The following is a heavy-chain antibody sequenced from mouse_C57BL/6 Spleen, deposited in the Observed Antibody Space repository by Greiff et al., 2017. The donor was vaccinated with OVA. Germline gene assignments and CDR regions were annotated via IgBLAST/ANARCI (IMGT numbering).Heavy chain of an antibody. Sequence: EVMLVESGGDLVKPGGSLKLSCAASGFTFSSYGMSWVRQTPDKRLEWVATISSGGSYTSYPDSVKGRFTISRDNAKNTLYLQMSSLKSEDTAMYYCARRPDYYYAMDYWGQGTSVTVSS. CDR2: ISSGGSYT. J-gene: IGHJ4*01. CDR1: GFTFSSYG. CDR3: ARRPDYYYAMDY. D-gene: IGHD2-13*01. V-gene: IGHV5-6*02.